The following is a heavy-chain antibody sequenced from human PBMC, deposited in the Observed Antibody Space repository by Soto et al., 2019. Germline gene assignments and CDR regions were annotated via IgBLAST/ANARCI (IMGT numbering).Heavy chain of an antibody. CDR1: GGSVNSSRYY. CDR2: IYYTGTT. Sequence: QLQLQESGPGLVKPSETLSLTCTVSGGSVNSSRYYWGWIRQPPGKGPGWIGTIYYTGTTYYIPSLMSRVTISVDTSKNQFSLSLSSVTAAYTAFYSCARVYYDSSGFVPWGQGTLVVVSS. V-gene: IGHV4-39*01. D-gene: IGHD3-22*01. CDR3: ARVYYDSSGFVP. J-gene: IGHJ4*02.